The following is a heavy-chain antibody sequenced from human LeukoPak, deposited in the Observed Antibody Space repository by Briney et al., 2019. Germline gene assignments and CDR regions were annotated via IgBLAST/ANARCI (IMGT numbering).Heavy chain of an antibody. CDR1: GGSCDDYY. CDR3: ARGRDRSRAGVH. CDR2: IHPSGIF. J-gene: IGHJ4*02. V-gene: IGHV4-34*01. D-gene: IGHD2-8*01. Sequence: PSETLSLTCAVYGGSCDDYYCSWLRQPPGKGLEWIGEIHPSGIFYYNSSLLSRVTISIDTSKSQFSLRLTSVTAADTAFYYCARGRDRSRAGVHWGQGSLVTVSS.